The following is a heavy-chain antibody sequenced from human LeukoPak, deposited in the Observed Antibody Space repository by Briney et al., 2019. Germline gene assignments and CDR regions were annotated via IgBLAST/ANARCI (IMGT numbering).Heavy chain of an antibody. CDR1: GGTFSSYA. D-gene: IGHD2-15*01. Sequence: SVKVSCKAPGGTFSSYAISWVRQAPGRGLEWMGGIIPIFGTANYAQKFQGRVTITADESTSTAYMELSSLRSEDTAVYYCAMLGYCSGGSCYQPAEYFQHWGQGTLVTVSS. CDR3: AMLGYCSGGSCYQPAEYFQH. V-gene: IGHV1-69*01. CDR2: IIPIFGTA. J-gene: IGHJ1*01.